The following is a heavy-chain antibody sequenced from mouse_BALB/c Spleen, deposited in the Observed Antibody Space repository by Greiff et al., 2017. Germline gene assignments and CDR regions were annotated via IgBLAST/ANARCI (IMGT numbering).Heavy chain of an antibody. CDR1: GFTFSSYA. CDR2: ISSGGST. V-gene: IGHV5-6-5*01. J-gene: IGHJ3*01. Sequence: EVQLVESGGGLVKPGGSLKLSCAASGFTFSSYAMSWVRQTPEKRLEWVASISSGGSTYYPDSVKGRFTISRDNARNILYLQMSSLRSEDTAMYYCARETTATGAWFAYWGQGTLVTVSA. CDR3: ARETTATGAWFAY. D-gene: IGHD1-2*01.